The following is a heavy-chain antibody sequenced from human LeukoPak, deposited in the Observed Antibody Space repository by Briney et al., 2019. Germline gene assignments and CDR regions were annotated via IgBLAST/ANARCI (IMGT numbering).Heavy chain of an antibody. V-gene: IGHV4-61*02. CDR2: IYTSGST. D-gene: IGHD2-2*01. Sequence: PSETLSLTCTVSGGSISSGSYYWSWIRQPAGKGLEWIGRIYTSGSTNYNPSLKSRVTISVDTSKNQFSLKLSSVTAADTAVYYCASEGYCSSTSCLRDVWGKGTTVTVSS. CDR1: GGSISSGSYY. CDR3: ASEGYCSSTSCLRDV. J-gene: IGHJ6*04.